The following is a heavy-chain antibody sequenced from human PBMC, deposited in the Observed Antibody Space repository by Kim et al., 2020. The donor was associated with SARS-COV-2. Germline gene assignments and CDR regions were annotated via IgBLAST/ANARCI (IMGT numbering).Heavy chain of an antibody. D-gene: IGHD6-19*01. Sequence: GGYLRLSCAASGFTFSSYSINWVRQAPGKGLEWVSYTSSRASVIYYADSVKGRFTISRDNAKNSLYLQMNSLRDEDTAVYYCARDSTAGSGWLDHYYGMDVWGQGTTVTVSS. CDR3: ARDSTAGSGWLDHYYGMDV. CDR2: TSSRASVI. CDR1: GFTFSSYS. J-gene: IGHJ6*02. V-gene: IGHV3-48*02.